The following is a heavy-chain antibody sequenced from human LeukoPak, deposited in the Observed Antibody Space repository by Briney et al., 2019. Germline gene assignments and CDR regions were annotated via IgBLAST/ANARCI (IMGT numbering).Heavy chain of an antibody. CDR3: AKLVGLKTDNDY. Sequence: GGSLRLSCVASGFISSSYAMSWVRRAPGKGLEWVSTISGSGGTTYYADSVKGRFTISRDNSKNTLYLQMNSLRAEDTAVYYCAKLVGLKTDNDYWGQGTLVTVSS. V-gene: IGHV3-23*01. D-gene: IGHD1-26*01. CDR1: GFISSSYA. J-gene: IGHJ4*02. CDR2: ISGSGGTT.